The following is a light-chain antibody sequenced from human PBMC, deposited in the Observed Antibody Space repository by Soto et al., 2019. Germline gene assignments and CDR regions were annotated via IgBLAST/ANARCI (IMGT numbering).Light chain of an antibody. CDR3: QQRRHWPWT. J-gene: IGKJ1*01. V-gene: IGKV3-11*01. CDR1: KSVSFY. CDR2: DVS. Sequence: EVVLTQSPATLSLSPGETATLSCRDSKSVSFYLGWYQQKPGQAPRLLVYDVSNRATGVPARFSGSGSETDFNLTISSRGPEDFAVYHCQQRRHWPWTVGQGTKVELK.